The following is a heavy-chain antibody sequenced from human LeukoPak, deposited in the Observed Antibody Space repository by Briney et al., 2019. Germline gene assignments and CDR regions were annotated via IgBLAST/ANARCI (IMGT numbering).Heavy chain of an antibody. Sequence: PSETLSLTCNVSGGSISNYYWTWIRQPPGKGLEWIGYIYYSGSTNYNPSLKSRVSISVDTSKNQFSLKLSSVTAADTAVYYCARTGSTVTMLYPFDHWGQGTLVTVST. CDR3: ARTGSTVTMLYPFDH. D-gene: IGHD4-17*01. CDR2: IYYSGST. CDR1: GGSISNYY. V-gene: IGHV4-59*01. J-gene: IGHJ4*02.